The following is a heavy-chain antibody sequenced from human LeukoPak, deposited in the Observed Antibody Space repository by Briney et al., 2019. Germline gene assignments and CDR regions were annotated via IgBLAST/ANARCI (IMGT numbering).Heavy chain of an antibody. CDR2: ISSSSSTI. J-gene: IGHJ4*02. CDR3: ARVAVEYCSGGSCPH. CDR1: GFSFSSYS. D-gene: IGHD2-15*01. V-gene: IGHV3-48*01. Sequence: GGSLRLSCAASGFSFSSYSMNWVRRAPGKGLEWLSYISSSSSTIYYADSVKGRFTISRDNAKNSLYLQMNSLRADDTAVYHCARVAVEYCSGGSCPHWGQGTRVTVSS.